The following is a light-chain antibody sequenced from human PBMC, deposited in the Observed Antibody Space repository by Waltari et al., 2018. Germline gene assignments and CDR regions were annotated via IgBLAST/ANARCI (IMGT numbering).Light chain of an antibody. V-gene: IGKV3D-15*01. Sequence: ETVMRQSPATLSLSPGERATLSCRASQSVGSTLAWYQQKPGQAPRRLIYYASSRATGIPDRFSGSGSGTEFTLTISSLDPEDVGVYYCQKYNDWPYSFGQGTKVEIK. CDR3: QKYNDWPYS. CDR1: QSVGST. J-gene: IGKJ2*03. CDR2: YAS.